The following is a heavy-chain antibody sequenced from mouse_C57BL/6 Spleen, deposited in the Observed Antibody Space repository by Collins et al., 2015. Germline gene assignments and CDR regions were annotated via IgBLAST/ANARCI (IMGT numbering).Heavy chain of an antibody. CDR1: GYTFTSYW. J-gene: IGHJ1*03. Sequence: QVQLQQSGAELAKPGASVKLSCKASGYTFTSYWMHWVKQRPGQGLEWIGMIHPNSGSTNYNEKFKSKATLTVDKSSSTAYMQLSSLTSEDSAVYYCARSYGSSYWYFDVWGTGTTVTVSS. V-gene: IGHV1-64*01. D-gene: IGHD1-1*01. CDR3: ARSYGSSYWYFDV. CDR2: IHPNSGST.